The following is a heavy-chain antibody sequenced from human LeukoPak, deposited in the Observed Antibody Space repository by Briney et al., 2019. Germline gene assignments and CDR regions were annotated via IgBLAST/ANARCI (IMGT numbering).Heavy chain of an antibody. CDR3: ARRFCTSTSCYGSY. D-gene: IGHD2-2*01. Sequence: GGSLRLSCAASGFTFRSYTMNWVRQAPGKGLEWVSSISSSSSSIYYADSVKGRFTISRDNDKKSLYLQMNSLRAEDTAMYYCARRFCTSTSCYGSYWGQGTLVTVSS. V-gene: IGHV3-21*01. CDR2: ISSSSSSI. CDR1: GFTFRSYT. J-gene: IGHJ4*02.